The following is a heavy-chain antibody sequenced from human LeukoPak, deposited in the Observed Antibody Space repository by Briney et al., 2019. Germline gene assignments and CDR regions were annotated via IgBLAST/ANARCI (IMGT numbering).Heavy chain of an antibody. J-gene: IGHJ4*01. CDR1: GYSFTRYW. D-gene: IGHD1-26*01. CDR3: ARLTWDQYFFDF. Sequence: GESLKISCEGSGYSFTRYWIGWVRQMPGKGLEWMGIIYPGDSDTRYSPSFQGQVTISADRSIRTAYLRWSSLKASDTAIYYCARLTWDQYFFDFWGQGTQVTVSS. V-gene: IGHV5-51*01. CDR2: IYPGDSDT.